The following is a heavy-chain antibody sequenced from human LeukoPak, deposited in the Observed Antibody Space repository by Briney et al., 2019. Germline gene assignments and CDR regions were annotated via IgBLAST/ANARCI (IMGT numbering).Heavy chain of an antibody. CDR3: AREGSSFDAFDF. CDR2: IYYSGST. CDR1: GGSISSYY. J-gene: IGHJ3*01. Sequence: SETLSLTCTVSGGSISSYYWSWIRQPPGKGLEWIGYIYYSGSTNYNPSLKSRVTISVDTSNNQFSLKLRSVTAADTAVYYCAREGSSFDAFDFWGQGTMVTVSS. V-gene: IGHV4-59*01.